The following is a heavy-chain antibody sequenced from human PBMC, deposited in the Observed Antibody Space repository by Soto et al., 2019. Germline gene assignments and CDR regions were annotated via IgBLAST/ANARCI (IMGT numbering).Heavy chain of an antibody. CDR2: IIPILGIT. Sequence: QVQLVQSGAEVKKPGSSVKVSCKASGGTFSNYSISWVRQAPGQGLEWMGRIIPILGITNYAQKFQGRVTITADRSTGTADMEVSSLSSEDTAVYYCECNCAYFLSIHAWGKGPLLTVSS. V-gene: IGHV1-69*02. D-gene: IGHD1-20*01. CDR3: ECNCAYFLSIHA. CDR1: GGTFSNYS. J-gene: IGHJ5*02.